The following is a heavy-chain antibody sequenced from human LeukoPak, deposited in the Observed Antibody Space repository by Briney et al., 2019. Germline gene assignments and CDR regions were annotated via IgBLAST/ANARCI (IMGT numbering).Heavy chain of an antibody. CDR2: TSNSGTTI. J-gene: IGHJ4*02. V-gene: IGHV3-48*03. CDR3: ARGAGSYPFFDS. Sequence: PGGALRLSCAASGFTFGIYEMNGVGQAPGRGVEGVSYTSNSGTTIYYADSVKGRFTISRDNAKNSLYLQMNSLRVEDTAVYYCARGAGSYPFFDSWGQGTLVTVSS. CDR1: GFTFGIYE. D-gene: IGHD1-26*01.